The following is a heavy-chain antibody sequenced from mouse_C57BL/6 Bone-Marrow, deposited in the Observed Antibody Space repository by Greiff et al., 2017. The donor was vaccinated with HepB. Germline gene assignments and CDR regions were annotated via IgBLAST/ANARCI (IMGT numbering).Heavy chain of an antibody. Sequence: VQVVESGAELARPGASVKLSCKASGYTFTSYGISWVKQRTGQGLEWIGEIYPRSGNTYYNEKFKGKATLTADKSSSTAYMELRSLTSEDSAVYFCARHSDGYYPMDYWGQGTSVTVSS. CDR1: GYTFTSYG. J-gene: IGHJ4*01. D-gene: IGHD2-3*01. CDR3: ARHSDGYYPMDY. CDR2: IYPRSGNT. V-gene: IGHV1-81*01.